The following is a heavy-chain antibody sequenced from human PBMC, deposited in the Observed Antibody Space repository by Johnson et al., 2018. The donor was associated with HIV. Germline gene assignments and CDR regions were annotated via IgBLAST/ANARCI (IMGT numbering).Heavy chain of an antibody. V-gene: IGHV3-33*01. J-gene: IGHJ3*02. Sequence: QVQLVESGGGVVQPGRSLRLSCAASGFTFSSYGMHWVRQAPGKGLEWVAVIWYDGSNKYYADSVKGRFTISRDHAKNSLYLQMNSLRVEDTALYYWSRPVSIGWELEDDAFDIWGQGTMVTVSS. CDR2: IWYDGSNK. CDR3: SRPVSIGWELEDDAFDI. D-gene: IGHD3-10*01. CDR1: GFTFSSYG.